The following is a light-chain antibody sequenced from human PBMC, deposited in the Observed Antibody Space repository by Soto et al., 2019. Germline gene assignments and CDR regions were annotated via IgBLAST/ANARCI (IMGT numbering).Light chain of an antibody. Sequence: EIVMTQSPATLSVSPGERATLSCRASQSVGSSLAWHQQKPGQSPRLLIYDASTRATGIPARFSGSGSGAEFTLIISSLQSEDFAVYYCQQYGYWPLTFGQGTRLEIE. J-gene: IGKJ5*01. CDR3: QQYGYWPLT. CDR2: DAS. CDR1: QSVGSS. V-gene: IGKV3D-15*01.